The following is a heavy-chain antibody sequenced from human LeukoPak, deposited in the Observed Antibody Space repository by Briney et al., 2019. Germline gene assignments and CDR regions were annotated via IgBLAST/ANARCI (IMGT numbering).Heavy chain of an antibody. Sequence: GESLKISCKGSGYSFTTYWIGWVRRMPGKGLEWMGIIYPGDSDTRYSPSFQGQVTISADKSISTAYLQWSSLKASDTAMYYCARLPPGPAATRYFDLWGRGTLVTVSS. CDR1: GYSFTTYW. V-gene: IGHV5-51*01. CDR2: IYPGDSDT. CDR3: ARLPPGPAATRYFDL. D-gene: IGHD2-2*01. J-gene: IGHJ2*01.